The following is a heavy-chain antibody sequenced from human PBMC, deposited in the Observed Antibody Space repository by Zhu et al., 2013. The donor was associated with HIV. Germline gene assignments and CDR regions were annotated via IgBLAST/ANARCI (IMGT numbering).Heavy chain of an antibody. V-gene: IGHV1-18*01. J-gene: IGHJ6*02. D-gene: IGHD5-12*01. CDR2: ISAYNGNT. CDR3: ARDNRRKTVATIRYGMDV. Sequence: QVQLVQSGAEVKKPGASVKVSCKASGYTFTSYGISWVRQAPGQGLEWMGWISAYNGNTNYAQKLQGRVTMTTDTSTSTAYMELRSLRSDDTAVYYCARDNRRKTVATIRYGMDVWGQGTTVTVSS. CDR1: GYTFTSYG.